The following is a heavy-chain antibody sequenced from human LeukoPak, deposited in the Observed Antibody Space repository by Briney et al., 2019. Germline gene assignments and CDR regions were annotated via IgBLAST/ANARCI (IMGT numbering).Heavy chain of an antibody. J-gene: IGHJ4*02. CDR1: GYTFTSYA. CDR2: FDPEYGET. V-gene: IGHV1-24*01. Sequence: ASVKVSCKASGYTFTSYAIHWVRQAPGKGLEWMGGFDPEYGETIYAQKFQGRVTMTEDTSTDTACMELSSLRSEDSAVYYCATAYVYPVDFWGQGTLVTVSS. D-gene: IGHD2-8*01. CDR3: ATAYVYPVDF.